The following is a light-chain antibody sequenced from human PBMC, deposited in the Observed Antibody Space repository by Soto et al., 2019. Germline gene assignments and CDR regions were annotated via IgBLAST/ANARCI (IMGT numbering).Light chain of an antibody. CDR3: CSYAGDNTYV. J-gene: IGLJ1*01. V-gene: IGLV2-23*02. Sequence: HSVLTQHASVSGAPGQSITISCTGSSKNVGSYAPVYWYPHHPGNTPKLITYEVVKRPPGVSNRFSASKSGNTASLTISALQAEDEADYYCCSYAGDNTYVFGTGTKVTVL. CDR2: EVV. CDR1: SKNVGSYAP.